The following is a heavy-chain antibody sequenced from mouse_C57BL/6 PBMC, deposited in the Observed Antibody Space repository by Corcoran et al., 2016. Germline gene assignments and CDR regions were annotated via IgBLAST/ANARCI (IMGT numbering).Heavy chain of an antibody. Sequence: QIQLVQSGPELKKPGETVKISCKASGYTFTTYGMSWVKQAPGKGLKWMGWINTYSGVPTYADDFKGRFAFSLETSVSTAYLQINNLKNEDTATYFCARQATRAWFAYWGQGTLVTVSA. CDR2: INTYSGVP. J-gene: IGHJ3*01. D-gene: IGHD3-2*02. V-gene: IGHV9-3*01. CDR1: GYTFTTYG. CDR3: ARQATRAWFAY.